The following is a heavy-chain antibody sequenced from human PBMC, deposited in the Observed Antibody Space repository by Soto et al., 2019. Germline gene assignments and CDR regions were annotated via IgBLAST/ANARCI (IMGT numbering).Heavy chain of an antibody. CDR2: ISYDGSNK. J-gene: IGHJ2*01. V-gene: IGHV3-30-3*01. D-gene: IGHD4-4*01. CDR3: ARPLWRNDYNWGYFDL. Sequence: QVQLVESGGGVVQPGRSLRLSCAASGFTFSSYAMHWVRQAPGKGLEWVAVISYDGSNKYYADSVKGRFTISRDNSKNXLYLQMHSLRAEDTAVYYCARPLWRNDYNWGYFDLWGRGTLVTVSS. CDR1: GFTFSSYA.